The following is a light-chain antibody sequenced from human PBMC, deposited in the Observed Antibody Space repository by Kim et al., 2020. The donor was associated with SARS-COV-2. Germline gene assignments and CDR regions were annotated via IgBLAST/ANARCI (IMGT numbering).Light chain of an antibody. CDR1: SSGVGVYDY. CDR2: DVS. CDR3: SSYRSTSTLVV. J-gene: IGLJ2*01. Sequence: HSITISCTGTSSGVGVYDYVSGYQQHPGTAPTLMIYDVSNRPSGFSNRFSGSKSSNATSLTISGLQAEDEADYYCSSYRSTSTLVVFGGGTQLTVL. V-gene: IGLV2-14*03.